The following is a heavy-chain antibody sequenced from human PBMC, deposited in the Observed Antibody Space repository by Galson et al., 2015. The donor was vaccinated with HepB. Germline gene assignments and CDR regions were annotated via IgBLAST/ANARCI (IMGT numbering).Heavy chain of an antibody. D-gene: IGHD6-19*01. CDR3: AHGSGWLLDS. CDR1: GFSLSSNHVG. J-gene: IGHJ5*01. V-gene: IGHV2-5*02. CDR2: IYWDDDE. Sequence: PALVKPTQTLTLTCTFSGFSLSSNHVGVGWIRQPPGKALEWLALIYWDDDERYSPSLRTRLTITKDTSKNRVVLTLTNVDPVDTATYYCAHGSGWLLDSWGQGTLVTASS.